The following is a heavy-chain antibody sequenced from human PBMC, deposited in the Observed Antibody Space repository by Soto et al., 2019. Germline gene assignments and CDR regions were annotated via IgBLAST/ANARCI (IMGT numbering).Heavy chain of an antibody. CDR1: VYRFETYA. Sequence: SVNFCCYSSVYRFETYAMTLVRQAPGQGLEWMGWISAYSVDTYSAQKFQDRLTMTKDTSTGTAYMELRSLTSDDAAVYYCARGHGAIRGALDVWGQGTTVTVSS. D-gene: IGHD1-26*01. CDR2: ISAYSVDT. CDR3: ARGHGAIRGALDV. V-gene: IGHV1-18*01. J-gene: IGHJ6*02.